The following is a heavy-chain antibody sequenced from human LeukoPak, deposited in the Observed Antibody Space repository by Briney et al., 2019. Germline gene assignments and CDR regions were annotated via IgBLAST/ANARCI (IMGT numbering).Heavy chain of an antibody. Sequence: GGSLRLSCAASGFTFSSYAMSWVRQAPGKGLEWVSAISGSGGSTYYADSVKGRFTISRDNSKNTLYLQMNSLRAEDTAVYYCAKDCPIRYFDWFRNYYYYYGMDVWAKGPRSPSP. D-gene: IGHD3-9*01. CDR3: AKDCPIRYFDWFRNYYYYYGMDV. J-gene: IGHJ6*02. V-gene: IGHV3-23*01. CDR1: GFTFSSYA. CDR2: ISGSGGST.